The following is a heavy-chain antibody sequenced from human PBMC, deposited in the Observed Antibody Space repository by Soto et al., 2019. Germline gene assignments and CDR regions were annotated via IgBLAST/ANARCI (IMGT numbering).Heavy chain of an antibody. Sequence: GESLKISCQVSGYNFATYWIGWVRQTSVKGLEWMGIIYPGDSDTRYSPSFQGQVTTSADKSISTASLQWNSLKASDTATYFCARLLPYFTTTTCSLPGIMDFWGQGTTVTVSS. CDR1: GYNFATYW. CDR3: ARLLPYFTTTTCSLPGIMDF. J-gene: IGHJ6*02. CDR2: IYPGDSDT. V-gene: IGHV5-51*01. D-gene: IGHD3-3*01.